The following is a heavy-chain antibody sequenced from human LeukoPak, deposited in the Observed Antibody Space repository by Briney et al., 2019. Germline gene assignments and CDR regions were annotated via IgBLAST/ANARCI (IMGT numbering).Heavy chain of an antibody. D-gene: IGHD6-6*01. CDR1: GETVSSGAYY. Sequence: PSETLSLACSVSGETVSSGAYYWSWIRQHPGKGLEWIGNIYYSGSTYYNPTLRSRLTISVDTSNNQFSLKMTSVTAADMAVYYCARGGVAARLMYGFQNWFDPWGQGTLVTVSS. CDR3: ARGGVAARLMYGFQNWFDP. CDR2: IYYSGST. V-gene: IGHV4-31*03. J-gene: IGHJ5*02.